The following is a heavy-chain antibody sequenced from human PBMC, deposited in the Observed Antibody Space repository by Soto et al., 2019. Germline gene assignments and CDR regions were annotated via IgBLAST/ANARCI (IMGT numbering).Heavy chain of an antibody. Sequence: GGSLRLSCAASGFTFSSYWMHWVRQAPGKGLVWVSRINSDGSSTSYADSVKGRFTISRDNAKNTLYLQMNSLRAEDTAVYYCARLPYYYDSSGYYYYFDYWGQGTLVTVSS. CDR3: ARLPYYYDSSGYYYYFDY. V-gene: IGHV3-74*01. J-gene: IGHJ4*02. CDR2: INSDGSST. D-gene: IGHD3-22*01. CDR1: GFTFSSYW.